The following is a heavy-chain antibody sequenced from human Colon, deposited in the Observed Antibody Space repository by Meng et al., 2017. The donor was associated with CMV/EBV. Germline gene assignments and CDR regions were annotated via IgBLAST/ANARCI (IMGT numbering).Heavy chain of an antibody. J-gene: IGHJ5*02. CDR1: GFSFDDHG. Sequence: GGSLRLSCAASGFSFDDHGMSWVRQVPGKGLEWVSGINWNGVSTDYADSVKGRFTISRDNAKNSLYLQMNRLRAEDTALYYCAIDPRVRGSSSSRGFDPWGQGTLVTVSS. V-gene: IGHV3-20*04. CDR2: INWNGVST. D-gene: IGHD6-6*01. CDR3: AIDPRVRGSSSSRGFDP.